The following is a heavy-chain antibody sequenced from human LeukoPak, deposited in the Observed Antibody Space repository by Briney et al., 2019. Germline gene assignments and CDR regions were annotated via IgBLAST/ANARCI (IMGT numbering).Heavy chain of an antibody. CDR1: GFSLSTSGMC. J-gene: IGHJ1*01. CDR2: IYWDDDK. D-gene: IGHD4-17*01. Sequence: SGPALLKPTQTLTLTCTFSGFSLSTSGMCVSWIRQPPGKALEWLALIYWDDDKRYSPSLKSRLTITKDTSKNQVVLTMTNMDPVDTATYYCAHSYGDTRYFQHWGQGTLVTVSS. CDR3: AHSYGDTRYFQH. V-gene: IGHV2-5*08.